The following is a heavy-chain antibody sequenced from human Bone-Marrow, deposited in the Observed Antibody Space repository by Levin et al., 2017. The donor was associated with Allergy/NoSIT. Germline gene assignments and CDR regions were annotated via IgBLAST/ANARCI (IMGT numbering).Heavy chain of an antibody. J-gene: IGHJ6*02. V-gene: IGHV1-46*01. CDR3: SRGGEYSYGTFYYDGMDV. Sequence: GASVKVSCKASGFRFSNYYMHWVRQAPGQGLQWMGIISPSGDSTTYAQEFEGRVTMTRDTSTSTVYMGLSSLRSEDTAVYYCSRGGEYSYGTFYYDGMDVWGQGTTVTVSS. CDR1: GFRFSNYY. D-gene: IGHD5-18*01. CDR2: ISPSGDST.